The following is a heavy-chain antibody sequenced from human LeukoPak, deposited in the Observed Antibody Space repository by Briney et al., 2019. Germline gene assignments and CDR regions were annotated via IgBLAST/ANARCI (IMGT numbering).Heavy chain of an antibody. CDR1: GFTFSRYG. CDR2: ISGSGGST. J-gene: IGHJ2*01. Sequence: GGSLRLSCAASGFTFSRYGMSWVRQAPGKGLEWVSSISGSGGSTYYADSVKGRFTISRDNSKNTPYLQMNSLRAEDTAVYYCAKVATVTTVWYFDLWGRGTMVTVSS. D-gene: IGHD4-17*01. V-gene: IGHV3-23*01. CDR3: AKVATVTTVWYFDL.